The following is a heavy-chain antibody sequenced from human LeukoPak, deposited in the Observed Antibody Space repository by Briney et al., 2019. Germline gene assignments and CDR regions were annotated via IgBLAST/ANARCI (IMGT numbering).Heavy chain of an antibody. CDR2: IYTSGST. CDR3: ARDSSSTDYYYYGMDV. D-gene: IGHD2-2*01. V-gene: IGHV4-4*07. CDR1: GGSISSYY. J-gene: IGHJ6*02. Sequence: PSETLSLTCTVSGGSISSYYWSWIRQPAGKGLEWIGRIYTSGSTNYNPSLKSRVTMSVDTSKNQFSLKLSSVTAADTAVYYCARDSSSTDYYYYGMDVWGQGTTVTVSS.